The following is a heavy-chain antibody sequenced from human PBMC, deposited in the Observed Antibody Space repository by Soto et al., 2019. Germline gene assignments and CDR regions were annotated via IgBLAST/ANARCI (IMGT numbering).Heavy chain of an antibody. D-gene: IGHD2-2*01. Sequence: EVQLVESGGGLVQPGGSLRLSCAASGFTFSSYSMNWVRQAPGKGLEWVSYISSSSSTIYYADSVKGRFTISRDNAKNSLYLQMNSLRDEDTAVYYCARDLIVVVLAAAGIGPDYWGQGTLVTVSS. CDR2: ISSSSSTI. J-gene: IGHJ4*02. CDR3: ARDLIVVVLAAAGIGPDY. V-gene: IGHV3-48*02. CDR1: GFTFSSYS.